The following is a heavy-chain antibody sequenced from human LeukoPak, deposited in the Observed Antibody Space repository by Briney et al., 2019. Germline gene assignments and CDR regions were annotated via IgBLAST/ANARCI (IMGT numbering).Heavy chain of an antibody. Sequence: SETLSLTCTVSGGSISSYYWTWIRQSPGKGLEWIGYIYHSGFTNYNPSLKSRVTISVDTSKNQFSLRLTSVTAADTAVYFCARGEFASSLANDFWGRGILVTVSS. D-gene: IGHD6-13*01. CDR3: ARGEFASSLANDF. CDR2: IYHSGFT. J-gene: IGHJ4*02. V-gene: IGHV4-59*01. CDR1: GGSISSYY.